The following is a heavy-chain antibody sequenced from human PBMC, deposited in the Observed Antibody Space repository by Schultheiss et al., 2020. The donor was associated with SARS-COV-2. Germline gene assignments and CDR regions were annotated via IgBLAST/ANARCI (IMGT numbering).Heavy chain of an antibody. CDR2: IYYSGST. Sequence: SETLSLTCTVSGGSISSYYWSWIRQPPGKGLEWIGYIYYSGSTYYNPSLKSRVTISVDTSKNQFSLKLSSVTAADTAVYYCARVVGYSSSWYWFDPWGQGTLVTVSS. CDR1: GGSISSYY. J-gene: IGHJ5*02. D-gene: IGHD6-13*01. CDR3: ARVVGYSSSWYWFDP. V-gene: IGHV4-59*01.